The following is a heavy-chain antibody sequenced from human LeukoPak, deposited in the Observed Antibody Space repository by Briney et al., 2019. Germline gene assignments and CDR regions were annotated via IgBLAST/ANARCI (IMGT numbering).Heavy chain of an antibody. Sequence: SVKVSCKASGGTFSSYAISWVRQAPGQGLEWMGGIIPIFGTANYAQKFQGRVTITTDESTSTAYMELSSLRSEDTAVYYCARDHHYGSGSEPNYYYMGVWGKGTTVTVSS. V-gene: IGHV1-69*05. CDR2: IIPIFGTA. J-gene: IGHJ6*03. D-gene: IGHD3-10*01. CDR3: ARDHHYGSGSEPNYYYMGV. CDR1: GGTFSSYA.